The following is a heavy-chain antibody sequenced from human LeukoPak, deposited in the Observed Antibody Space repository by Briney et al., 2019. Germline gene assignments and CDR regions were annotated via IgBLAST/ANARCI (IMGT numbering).Heavy chain of an antibody. J-gene: IGHJ4*02. D-gene: IGHD4-17*01. V-gene: IGHV4-59*01. CDR3: ARVDYGTYYFDY. CDR1: GGSISSYY. Sequence: PSETLSLTCTVSGGSISSYYWSWIRQPPGKGLEWIGYIYYSGSTNYNPSLKSRVTISVDTSKNQFSLKLSSVTAADTAVYYCARVDYGTYYFDYWGQGTLVTVSS. CDR2: IYYSGST.